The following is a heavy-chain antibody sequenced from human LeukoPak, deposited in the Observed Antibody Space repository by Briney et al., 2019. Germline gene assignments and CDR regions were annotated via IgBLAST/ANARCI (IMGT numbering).Heavy chain of an antibody. J-gene: IGHJ5*02. Sequence: PGGSLRLSCAASGFSFSTYGMHWVRQAPGKGPEWVAVIWYDGSHQYYTDSVKGRFTISRDMSTNTLYLQMNSLRVDDTALYYCARDLGLKYGSGTYTFGPWGQGTLVIVSP. CDR3: ARDLGLKYGSGTYTFGP. CDR1: GFSFSTYG. D-gene: IGHD3-10*01. V-gene: IGHV3-33*01. CDR2: IWYDGSHQ.